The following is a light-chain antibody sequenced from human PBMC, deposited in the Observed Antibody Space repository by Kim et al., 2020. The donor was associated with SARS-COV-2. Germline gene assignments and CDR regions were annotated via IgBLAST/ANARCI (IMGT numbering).Light chain of an antibody. V-gene: IGKV3-11*01. CDR1: QSVTSY. CDR2: DAS. CDR3: QQRSNWPPYT. Sequence: LSHGETSNLSCRASQSVTSYLAWYQQKPGQAPRLLIYDASNRATGIPARFSGSGSGTDFTLTISSLEPEDFAVYYCQQRSNWPPYTFGQGTKLEI. J-gene: IGKJ2*01.